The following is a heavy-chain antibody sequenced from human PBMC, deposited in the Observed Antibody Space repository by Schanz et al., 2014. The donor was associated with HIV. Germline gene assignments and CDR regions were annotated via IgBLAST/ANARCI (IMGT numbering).Heavy chain of an antibody. CDR1: GFTFNSYG. CDR2: ISYDGRNK. V-gene: IGHV3-30*18. Sequence: QVQLVESGGGVVQPGRSLRLSCAASGFTFNSYGMHWVRQAPGKGLEWGTVISYDGRNKLYADSVKGRFTISRDNSKNTLYLQMNSLRADDTAVYYCAKGWRGYSISSLVDYWGQGSLVTVSS. D-gene: IGHD6-6*01. CDR3: AKGWRGYSISSLVDY. J-gene: IGHJ4*02.